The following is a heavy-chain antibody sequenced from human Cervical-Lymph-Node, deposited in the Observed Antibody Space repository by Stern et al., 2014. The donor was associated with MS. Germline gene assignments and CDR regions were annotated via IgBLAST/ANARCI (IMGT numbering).Heavy chain of an antibody. V-gene: IGHV4-59*01. CDR3: ARDYGSGDIDYGMDV. D-gene: IGHD3-10*01. CDR1: GGSLSGYY. CDR2: IYYSGNA. Sequence: QLQLQESGPGLVKPSETLSLRCTVSGGSLSGYYWSWIRQPPGQGLEWIGYIYYSGNANYNSSLKSRATMSVDTSKNQFSLRLSSVTAADTAVYYCARDYGSGDIDYGMDVWGQGTTVIVTS. J-gene: IGHJ6*02.